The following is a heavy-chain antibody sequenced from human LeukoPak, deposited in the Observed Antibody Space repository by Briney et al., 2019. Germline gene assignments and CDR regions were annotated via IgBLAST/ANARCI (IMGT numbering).Heavy chain of an antibody. CDR2: IIPIFGTA. V-gene: IGHV1-69*13. CDR1: GGTFSSYA. J-gene: IGHJ5*02. CDR3: ARGSGIRYFDWLPNSNWFDP. Sequence: GASVKVSCKASGGTFSSYAISWVRQAPGQGLEWMGGIIPIFGTANYAQKFQGRVTITADESTSTAYMELSSLRSEDTAVYYCARGSGIRYFDWLPNSNWFDPWGQGTLVTVSS. D-gene: IGHD3-9*01.